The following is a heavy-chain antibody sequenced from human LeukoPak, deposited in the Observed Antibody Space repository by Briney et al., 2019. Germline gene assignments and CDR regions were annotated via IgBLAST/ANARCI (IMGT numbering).Heavy chain of an antibody. D-gene: IGHD2-21*01. CDR2: IYHSGST. V-gene: IGHV4-4*02. Sequence: PSGTLSLTCAVSGDSISSNNWWSWVRQPPGKGLEWIGEIYHSGSTNYYPSLQSRVTILVDKSKNQFSLNLNSVTAADTAVYSCARVAFSDAIDIWGQGTMVTVS. CDR1: GDSISSNNW. CDR3: ARVAFSDAIDI. J-gene: IGHJ3*02.